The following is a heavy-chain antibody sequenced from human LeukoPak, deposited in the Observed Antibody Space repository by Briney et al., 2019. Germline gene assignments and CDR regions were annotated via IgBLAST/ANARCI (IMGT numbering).Heavy chain of an antibody. CDR2: ISWNSGSI. CDR3: AKDRVLDFWSGQIDD. CDR1: GFTFDDYA. D-gene: IGHD3-3*01. V-gene: IGHV3-9*01. J-gene: IGHJ4*01. Sequence: GRSLRLSCAASGFTFDDYAMHWVRQAPGKGLEWVSGISWNSGSIGYADSVKGRFTISRDNAKNSLYLQMDSLRAEDTALYYCAKDRVLDFWSGQIDDGGQGTLVTVSS.